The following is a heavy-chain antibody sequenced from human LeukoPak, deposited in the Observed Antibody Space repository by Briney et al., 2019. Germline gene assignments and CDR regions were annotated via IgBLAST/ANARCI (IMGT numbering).Heavy chain of an antibody. D-gene: IGHD6-6*01. Sequence: GGSLTLSCTASGFSFSGHWMHWARQLPGKGLVWVSRISPTGSTTSYADSVKGRFTVSRDNAKNTLYPQVNNLRAEDTAVYYCARGPNSNWSGLDFWGQGTLLTVPS. CDR1: GFSFSGHW. CDR2: ISPTGSTT. J-gene: IGHJ4*02. V-gene: IGHV3-74*01. CDR3: ARGPNSNWSGLDF.